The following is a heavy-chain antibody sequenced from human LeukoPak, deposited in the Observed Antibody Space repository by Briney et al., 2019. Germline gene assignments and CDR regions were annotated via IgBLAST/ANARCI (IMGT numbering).Heavy chain of an antibody. CDR1: GFTFRSHA. CDR3: AKDFRIGYSAHFDY. J-gene: IGHJ4*02. CDR2: IYENGGTT. V-gene: IGHV3-23*01. Sequence: GGSLRLSCVGSGFTFRSHAMSWVRQAPEKGLVFGSGIYENGGTTYYADSVKGRFSISRDNSKNTLYLQMDSLRGEDTAVYYCAKDFRIGYSAHFDYWGQEALVTVSS. D-gene: IGHD2-21*01.